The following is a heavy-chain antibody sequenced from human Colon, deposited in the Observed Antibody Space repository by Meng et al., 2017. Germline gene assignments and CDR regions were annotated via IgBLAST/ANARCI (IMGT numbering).Heavy chain of an antibody. CDR2: INVDGTIT. Sequence: GGSLRLSCAASGFTFSGYWMLWVRQAPGKVLVWVSRINVDGTITDYADSVKGRFTISRDNTKNTVYLQMNSLRAEDTAVYYCARDHWGSGYYWGQGTLVTVSS. CDR3: ARDHWGSGYY. CDR1: GFTFSGYW. V-gene: IGHV3-74*01. J-gene: IGHJ4*02. D-gene: IGHD7-27*01.